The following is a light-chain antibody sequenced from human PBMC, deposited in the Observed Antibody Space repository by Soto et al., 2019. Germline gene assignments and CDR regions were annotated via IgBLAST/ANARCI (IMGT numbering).Light chain of an antibody. J-gene: IGKJ4*01. Sequence: EIVLTQSPGTLSLSPGERATLSCRASQSVSSSYLAWYQQKPGQAPRLLIYGASSRATGIPDRFSGSGSGTDFTLTISRLVPEEFAVYYCQQYGSSPLTFGGGTKVEIK. V-gene: IGKV3-20*01. CDR3: QQYGSSPLT. CDR2: GAS. CDR1: QSVSSSY.